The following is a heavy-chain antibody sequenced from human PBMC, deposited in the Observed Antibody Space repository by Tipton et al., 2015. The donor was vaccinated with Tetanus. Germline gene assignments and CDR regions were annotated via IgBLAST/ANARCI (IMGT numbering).Heavy chain of an antibody. J-gene: IGHJ4*02. CDR2: VSYSGRT. D-gene: IGHD3-22*01. CDR3: ARDSYYPSRWSFADY. V-gene: IGHV4-61*01. Sequence: TLSLTCTVSGGSVRSGSYSWNWIRQPPGKGLEWLAYVSYSGRTNSNYYLKSRITVSQDTSKNQFSLRLTSVTAADTAVYYCARDSYYPSRWSFADYWGQGTLVTVSS. CDR1: GGSVRSGSYS.